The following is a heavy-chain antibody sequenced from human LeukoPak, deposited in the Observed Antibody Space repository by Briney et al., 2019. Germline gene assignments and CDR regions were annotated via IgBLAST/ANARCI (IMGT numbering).Heavy chain of an antibody. CDR2: ISSSSSYI. V-gene: IGHV3-21*01. J-gene: IGHJ1*01. CDR3: ARDKSPDQWLASAEYFQH. Sequence: GGSLRLSCAASGFTFSSYSMSWVRQAPGKGLEWVSSISSSSSYIYYADSVKGRFTISRDNAKNSLYLQMNSLRAEDTAVYYCARDKSPDQWLASAEYFQHWGQGTLVTVSS. D-gene: IGHD6-19*01. CDR1: GFTFSSYS.